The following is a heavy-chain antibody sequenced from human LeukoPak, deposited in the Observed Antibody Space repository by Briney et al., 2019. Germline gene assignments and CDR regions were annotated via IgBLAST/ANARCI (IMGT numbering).Heavy chain of an antibody. CDR2: IYYSGST. CDR1: GGSISSGSYH. J-gene: IGHJ4*02. D-gene: IGHD1-26*01. CDR3: ARGSGYFDY. V-gene: IGHV4-31*03. Sequence: SQTLSLTCTVSGGSISSGSYHWSWIRQPPGKGLEWIGSIYYSGSTYYNPSLKSRVTISVDTSKNQFSLKLSSVTAADTAVYYCARGSGYFDYWGQGTLVTVSS.